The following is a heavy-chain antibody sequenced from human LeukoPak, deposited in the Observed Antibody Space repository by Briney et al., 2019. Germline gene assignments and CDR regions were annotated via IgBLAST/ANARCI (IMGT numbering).Heavy chain of an antibody. Sequence: GGSLRLSCAASGFTFSDQYMDWVRQAPGKGVEWVGRTRNKANSYTTEYAASVKGRFTISRDVSKNSLYLQMNSLKTEDTAVYYCTRSSDSSGYRAFDIWGQGTMVTVSS. CDR1: GFTFSDQY. J-gene: IGHJ3*02. D-gene: IGHD3-22*01. CDR3: TRSSDSSGYRAFDI. CDR2: TRNKANSYTT. V-gene: IGHV3-72*01.